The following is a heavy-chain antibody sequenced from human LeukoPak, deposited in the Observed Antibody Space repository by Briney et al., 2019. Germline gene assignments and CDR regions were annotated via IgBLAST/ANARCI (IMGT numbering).Heavy chain of an antibody. D-gene: IGHD6-6*01. Sequence: GASVKVSCKASGYTFTGYYMHWVRQAPGQGLEWMGWINPNSGGTNYAQKFQGRVTMTRDTSISTAYMELSRLRSGDTAVYYCARVEAARRTPDYWGQGTLVTVSS. CDR2: INPNSGGT. CDR3: ARVEAARRTPDY. CDR1: GYTFTGYY. J-gene: IGHJ4*02. V-gene: IGHV1-2*02.